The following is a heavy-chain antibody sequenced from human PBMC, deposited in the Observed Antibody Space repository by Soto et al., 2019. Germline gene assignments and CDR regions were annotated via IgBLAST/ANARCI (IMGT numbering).Heavy chain of an antibody. CDR2: IYYSGST. D-gene: IGHD1-26*01. V-gene: IGHV4-59*01. CDR3: ERDGGGSYYPYYFDY. CDR1: GGSISSYY. Sequence: SETLSLTCTVSGGSISSYYWSWIRQPPGKGLEWIGYIYYSGSTNYNPSLKSRVTISVDTSKNQFSLKLSSVTAADTAVYYCERDGGGSYYPYYFDYWGQGPLVTVYS. J-gene: IGHJ4*02.